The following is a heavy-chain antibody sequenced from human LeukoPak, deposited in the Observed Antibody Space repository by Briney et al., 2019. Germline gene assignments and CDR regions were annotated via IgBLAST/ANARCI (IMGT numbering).Heavy chain of an antibody. CDR1: GGSFSTYY. V-gene: IGHV4-34*01. D-gene: IGHD3-10*01. J-gene: IGHJ4*02. Sequence: SETLSLTCAVYGGSFSTYYWSWIRQPPGKGLEWIGEINHSGSTNYNPSLKSRVTISVDMAKSQVSLKLISVTAADTAVYYCAREGSYYGSGSPPLDYWGQGKPGHRRL. CDR2: INHSGST. CDR3: AREGSYYGSGSPPLDY.